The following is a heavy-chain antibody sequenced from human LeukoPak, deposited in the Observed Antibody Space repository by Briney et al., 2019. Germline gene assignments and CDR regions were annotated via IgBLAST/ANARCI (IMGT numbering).Heavy chain of an antibody. Sequence: GGSLRLSCAASGVTFTNYDMSWCRQAPGRGLEWVSTISGSGGSTYYADAVKGRFTISRDNSKNTLYLQVNSLRAEDTAIHYCARRNTAIVNDYWGQGTLVTVSS. J-gene: IGHJ4*02. CDR2: ISGSGGST. CDR1: GVTFTNYD. V-gene: IGHV3-23*01. CDR3: ARRNTAIVNDY. D-gene: IGHD5-18*01.